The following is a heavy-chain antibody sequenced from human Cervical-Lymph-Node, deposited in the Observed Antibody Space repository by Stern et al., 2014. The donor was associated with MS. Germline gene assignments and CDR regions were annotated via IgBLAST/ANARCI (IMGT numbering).Heavy chain of an antibody. CDR1: GFTFTSFP. CDR2: ISYDGYNK. J-gene: IGHJ6*02. CDR3: ARDLRKYYYYNLDV. Sequence: VQLVESGGGVVQPGRSLRLSCAASGFTFTSFPMYWVRQAPGKGLEWVAAISYDGYNKYHADSVKGRFTISRDNSKNTLYLQMNSLRPEDTAVYYCARDLRKYYYYNLDVWGQGTTVTVSS. D-gene: IGHD2/OR15-2a*01. V-gene: IGHV3-30*01.